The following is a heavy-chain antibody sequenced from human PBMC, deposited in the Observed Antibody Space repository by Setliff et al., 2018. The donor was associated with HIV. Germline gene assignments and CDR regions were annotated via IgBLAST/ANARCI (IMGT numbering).Heavy chain of an antibody. CDR1: GFTFSSYW. J-gene: IGHJ4*02. D-gene: IGHD3-10*01. CDR3: ARLRPYNSALDY. Sequence: PGGSLRLSCAASGFTFSSYWMHWVRQAPGKGLEWVSTIYSDGNTYHADSVKGRFTLSRDNSENALFLQMNSLRPEDTAVYYCARLRPYNSALDYWGQGTLVTVSS. V-gene: IGHV3-66*02. CDR2: IYSDGNT.